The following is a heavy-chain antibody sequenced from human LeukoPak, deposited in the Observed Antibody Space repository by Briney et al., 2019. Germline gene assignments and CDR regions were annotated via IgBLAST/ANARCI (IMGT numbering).Heavy chain of an antibody. CDR2: ISSSGSTI. CDR1: GFTFSSYE. Sequence: GGSLRLSCAASGFTFSSYEMNWVRQAPGKGLEWVSYISSSGSTIYYADSVKGRFTISRDNANNSLYLQMNSLRAEDAAVYYCAKRTSGSSWYSSDYWGQGTLVTVSS. CDR3: AKRTSGSSWYSSDY. V-gene: IGHV3-48*03. J-gene: IGHJ4*02. D-gene: IGHD6-13*01.